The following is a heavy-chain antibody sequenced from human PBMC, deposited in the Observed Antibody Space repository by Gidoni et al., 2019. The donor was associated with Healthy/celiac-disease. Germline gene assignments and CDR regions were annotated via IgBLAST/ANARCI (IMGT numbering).Heavy chain of an antibody. CDR2: ISYDGSNK. Sequence: QVQLVASGGGVVQPGRSLRLSCAASGFTFSSYGMHWVRQAPGKGLEWVAVISYDGSNKYYTDSVKGRFTISRDNSKNTLYVQMNSLRAEDTAVYYCAKAPGIAVAGTAFFWGQGTLVTVSS. V-gene: IGHV3-30*18. J-gene: IGHJ4*02. CDR1: GFTFSSYG. CDR3: AKAPGIAVAGTAFF. D-gene: IGHD6-19*01.